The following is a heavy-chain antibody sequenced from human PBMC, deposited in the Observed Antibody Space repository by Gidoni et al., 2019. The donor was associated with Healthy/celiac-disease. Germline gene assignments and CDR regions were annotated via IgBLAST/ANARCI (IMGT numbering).Heavy chain of an antibody. V-gene: IGHV3-23*01. Sequence: EVQLLESGGGLVQPGGSLRLSCAASGVPFSSYAMSWVRQAPGKGLEWVSAISGSGGSTYYADSVKGRFTISRDNSKNTLYLQMNSLRAEDTAVYYCAKLYSSSSEDDYWGQGTLVTVSS. CDR1: GVPFSSYA. J-gene: IGHJ4*02. CDR3: AKLYSSSSEDDY. CDR2: ISGSGGST. D-gene: IGHD6-6*01.